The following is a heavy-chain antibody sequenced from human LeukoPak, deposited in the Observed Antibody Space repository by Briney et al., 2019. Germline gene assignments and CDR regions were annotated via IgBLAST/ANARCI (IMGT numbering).Heavy chain of an antibody. Sequence: SEALSLTCTVSLDSTTSNFWSWVRQPPGKGLEWIGEIHRSGSPNYNPSLQSRVTISIDRSRNQIVLELSSVTAADTAVYYCAREILGGFNPGAYWGQGTLVTVSS. CDR2: IHRSGSP. D-gene: IGHD1-14*01. V-gene: IGHV4-4*02. CDR1: LDSTTSNF. CDR3: AREILGGFNPGAY. J-gene: IGHJ4*02.